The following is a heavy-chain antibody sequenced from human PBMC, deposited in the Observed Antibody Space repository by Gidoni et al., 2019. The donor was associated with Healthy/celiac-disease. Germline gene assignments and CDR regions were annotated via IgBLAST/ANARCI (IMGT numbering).Heavy chain of an antibody. CDR2: INHSGST. V-gene: IGHV4-34*01. CDR1: GGSFSGYY. Sequence: QVQLQQLGAGLLKPSETLSLTCAVYGGSFSGYYWSWIRQPPGKGLEWIGEINHSGSTNYNPSLKSRVTISVDTSKNQFSLKLSSVTAADTAVYYCARREAVAGQLFDYWGQGTLVTVSS. J-gene: IGHJ4*02. CDR3: ARREAVAGQLFDY. D-gene: IGHD6-19*01.